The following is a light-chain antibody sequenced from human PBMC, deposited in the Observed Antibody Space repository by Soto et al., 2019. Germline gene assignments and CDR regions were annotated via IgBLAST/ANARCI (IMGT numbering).Light chain of an antibody. J-gene: IGKJ2*01. Sequence: DIVLTQTPLSSPVTLGQPASISCRSSQSLVHSDGNTYLSWFHQRPGQPPRLLIDKVSNRFSGVPDRFSGSGAVTDFTLKISRVEDEDVGIYLCMQATQYRPYTFGQGTKLEIK. CDR3: MQATQYRPYT. V-gene: IGKV2-24*01. CDR1: QSLVHSDGNTY. CDR2: KVS.